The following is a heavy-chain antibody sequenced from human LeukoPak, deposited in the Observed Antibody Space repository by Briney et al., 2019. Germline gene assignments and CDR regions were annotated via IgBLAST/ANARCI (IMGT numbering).Heavy chain of an antibody. V-gene: IGHV3-23*01. CDR2: ISGSGGST. Sequence: GASLRLSCAASGFTFSSYAMSWVRQAPGKGLEWVSAISGSGGSTYYADSVKGRFTISRDNSKNTLYLKMNSLRAEDTAVYYCAKTSMTRIVVVPAASSYFDYWGQGTLVTVSS. CDR1: GFTFSSYA. CDR3: AKTSMTRIVVVPAASSYFDY. D-gene: IGHD2-2*01. J-gene: IGHJ4*02.